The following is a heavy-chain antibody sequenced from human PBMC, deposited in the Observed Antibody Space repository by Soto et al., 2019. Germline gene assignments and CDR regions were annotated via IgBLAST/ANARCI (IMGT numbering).Heavy chain of an antibody. D-gene: IGHD6-6*01. CDR3: ARGTQLVRSVTFDY. V-gene: IGHV3-30-3*01. CDR2: ISYDGSNK. J-gene: IGHJ4*02. Sequence: PGGSLILSCTASGLTFSSYAMHLVRQAPGKGLEWVEVISYDGSNKYYADSVKGRFTISRDNSKNTLYLQMNSLRAEDTAVYYCARGTQLVRSVTFDYWGQGTLVTVSS. CDR1: GLTFSSYA.